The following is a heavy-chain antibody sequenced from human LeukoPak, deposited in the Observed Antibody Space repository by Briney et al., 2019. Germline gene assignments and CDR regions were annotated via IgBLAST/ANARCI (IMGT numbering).Heavy chain of an antibody. CDR2: IHYSGDT. Sequence: KPSETLSLTCTVPGGSISSYFWSWIRQPPGKGLEWIGYIHYSGDTNYNSSLKNRVTISVDTSKNQFSLKLSSVTAADTAVYYCARLRSDYEIDYWGQGTLVTVSS. J-gene: IGHJ4*02. CDR1: GGSISSYF. D-gene: IGHD5-12*01. CDR3: ARLRSDYEIDY. V-gene: IGHV4-59*08.